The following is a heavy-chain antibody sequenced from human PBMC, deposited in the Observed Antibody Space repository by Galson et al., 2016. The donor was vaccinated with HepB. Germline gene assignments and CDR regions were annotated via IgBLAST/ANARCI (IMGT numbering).Heavy chain of an antibody. J-gene: IGHJ3*02. Sequence: SVKVSCKASGGTLNPYNITWLRQAPGQGLEWVGVIIPIFGTAKAAQKFQGRVAITADKSTRTAYMELSSLRSEDTAMYFCARDMLWDSKDNRRYSALDIWGQGTMVTVSS. CDR1: GGTLNPYN. CDR2: IIPIFGTA. V-gene: IGHV1-69*06. CDR3: ARDMLWDSKDNRRYSALDI. D-gene: IGHD1-26*01.